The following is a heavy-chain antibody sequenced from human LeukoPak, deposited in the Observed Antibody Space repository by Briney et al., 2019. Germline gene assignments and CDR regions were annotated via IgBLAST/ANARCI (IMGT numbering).Heavy chain of an antibody. J-gene: IGHJ3*02. CDR3: ARDSARVYSHGYNAFDI. CDR1: GYNFRNYG. V-gene: IGHV1-18*01. Sequence: ASVKVSCKASGYNFRNYGIGWVRQAPRQGLEWMGWITAGNGNTNYAQKVQGRVTMTTDTSTSTAYMELRSLRSDDTAVYFCARDSARVYSHGYNAFDIWGQGTMVTVSS. CDR2: ITAGNGNT. D-gene: IGHD5-18*01.